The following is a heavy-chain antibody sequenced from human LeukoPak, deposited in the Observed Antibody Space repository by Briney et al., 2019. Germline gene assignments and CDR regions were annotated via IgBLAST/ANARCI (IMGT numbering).Heavy chain of an antibody. D-gene: IGHD3-22*01. CDR1: GFTFSSYA. CDR2: ISYDGSNK. J-gene: IGHJ3*02. CDR3: ARDGTTYYYDSSGYYYVSAFDI. Sequence: GGSLRLSCAASGFTFSSYAMHWVRQAPGKGLEWVAVISYDGSNKYYADSVKGRFTISRDNSKNTLYLQMNSLRAEDTAVYYCARDGTTYYYDSSGYYYVSAFDIWGQGTMVTVSS. V-gene: IGHV3-30-3*01.